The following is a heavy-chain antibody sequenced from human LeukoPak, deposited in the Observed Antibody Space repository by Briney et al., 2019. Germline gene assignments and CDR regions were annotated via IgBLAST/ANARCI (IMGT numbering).Heavy chain of an antibody. Sequence: ASAKVSCKASGYTFTGYYMHWVRQAPGQGLEWMGWINPNSGGTNYAQKFQGRVTMTRDTSISTAYMELSRLRSDDTAVYYCARDWAWEEYYDSSGYSADWGQGTLVTVSS. V-gene: IGHV1-2*02. D-gene: IGHD3-22*01. CDR1: GYTFTGYY. J-gene: IGHJ4*02. CDR3: ARDWAWEEYYDSSGYSAD. CDR2: INPNSGGT.